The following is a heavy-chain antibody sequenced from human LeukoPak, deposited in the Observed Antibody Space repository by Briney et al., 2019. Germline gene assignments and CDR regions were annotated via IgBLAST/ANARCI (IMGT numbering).Heavy chain of an antibody. CDR3: AELGITMIGGV. D-gene: IGHD3-10*02. CDR2: IKQDGSET. Sequence: GGSLRLSCVGSEFIFSNYWMSWVRQAPGKGLEWVANIKQDGSETYSVDSVKGRFTISRDNAKNSLYLQMNSLRAEDTAVYYCAELGITMIGGVWGKGTTVTISS. CDR1: EFIFSNYW. J-gene: IGHJ6*04. V-gene: IGHV3-7*01.